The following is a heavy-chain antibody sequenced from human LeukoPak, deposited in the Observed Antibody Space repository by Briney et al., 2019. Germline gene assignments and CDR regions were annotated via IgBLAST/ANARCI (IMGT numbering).Heavy chain of an antibody. CDR1: GGSITGHY. Sequence: SETLSHTCTVSGGSITGHYWSWIRQPPGKGLEWIGYIHYTGSTNYNPSLNSRITMSVDTPNNQFSLRLTSVTATDTAVYYCARLHALGAEEFDPWGQGALVTVSS. J-gene: IGHJ5*02. CDR2: IHYTGST. D-gene: IGHD3-16*01. CDR3: ARLHALGAEEFDP. V-gene: IGHV4-59*11.